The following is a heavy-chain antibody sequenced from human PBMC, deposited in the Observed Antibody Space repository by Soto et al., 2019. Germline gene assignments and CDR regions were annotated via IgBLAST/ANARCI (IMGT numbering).Heavy chain of an antibody. Sequence: PGESLKISCKGSGYSFTSYWISWVRQMPGKGLEWMGRIDPSDSYTNYSPSFQGHVTISADKSISTAYLQWSSLKASDTAMYYCARRKQQLVGDGIYYYYYGMDVCGQGTTLTVSS. J-gene: IGHJ6*02. V-gene: IGHV5-10-1*01. CDR3: ARRKQQLVGDGIYYYYYGMDV. CDR2: IDPSDSYT. D-gene: IGHD6-13*01. CDR1: GYSFTSYW.